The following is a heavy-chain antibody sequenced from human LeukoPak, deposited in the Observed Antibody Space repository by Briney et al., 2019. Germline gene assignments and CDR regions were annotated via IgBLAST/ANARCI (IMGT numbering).Heavy chain of an antibody. CDR2: IWYDGSNK. V-gene: IGHV3-33*01. Sequence: AGGSLRLSCAASGFTFSSYGMHWVRQAPGKGLEWVAIIWYDGSNKYYADSVKGRFTISRDNSKNTLYLQMNSLRAEDTAVYYCARDLEGGVVPAALDYWGQGTLVTVSS. CDR1: GFTFSSYG. CDR3: ARDLEGGVVPAALDY. J-gene: IGHJ4*02. D-gene: IGHD2-2*01.